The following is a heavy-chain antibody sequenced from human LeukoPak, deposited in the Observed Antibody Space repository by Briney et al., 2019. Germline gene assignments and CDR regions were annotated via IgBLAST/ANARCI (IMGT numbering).Heavy chain of an antibody. D-gene: IGHD3-10*01. J-gene: IGHJ4*02. V-gene: IGHV3-21*01. CDR3: ARAYGSGSYYFDY. CDR2: ISSSSSYI. CDR1: GFTFSSYS. Sequence: GGSLRLSCAASGFTFSSYSMNWVRQAPGKGLEWVSSISSSSSYIYYADSVKGRFTISRDNAKNSLYLQMNSLKAEDTAVYYCARAYGSGSYYFDYWGQGTLVTVSS.